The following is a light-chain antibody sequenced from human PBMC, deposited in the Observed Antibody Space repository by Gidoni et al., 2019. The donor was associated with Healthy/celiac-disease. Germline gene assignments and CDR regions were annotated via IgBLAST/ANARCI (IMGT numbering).Light chain of an antibody. J-gene: IGLJ3*02. CDR1: SRDGGGYNY. CDR3: SSYTSSSTLNLV. Sequence: QSALTQPASVSGSPGQSITISCPGNSRDGGGYNYVPLYQQHPSKAPKLMLYDVSNRPSGVSTRFSGSTSGNTASLTISGLQAEDDADYYCSSYTSSSTLNLVFGGGTKLTVL. CDR2: DVS. V-gene: IGLV2-14*01.